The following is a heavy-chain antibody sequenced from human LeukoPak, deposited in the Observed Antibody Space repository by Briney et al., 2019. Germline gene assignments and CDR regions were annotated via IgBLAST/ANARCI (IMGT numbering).Heavy chain of an antibody. CDR1: GGSIGSDY. V-gene: IGHV4-59*08. CDR2: IYYTGGT. J-gene: IGHJ4*02. CDR3: AKYGNSGWVIGN. Sequence: ASETLSLTCTVSGGSIGSDYWTWIRQPPGKGLEYIGYIYYTGGTNYNPSPKSRVTISVDTSKNQFSLKLSSVTAADTAVYFCAKYGNSGWVIGNWGQGTLVTVSS. D-gene: IGHD6-19*01.